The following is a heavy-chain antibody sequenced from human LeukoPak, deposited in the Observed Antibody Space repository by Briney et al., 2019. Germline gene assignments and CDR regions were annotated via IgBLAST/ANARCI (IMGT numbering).Heavy chain of an antibody. J-gene: IGHJ4*02. D-gene: IGHD6-19*01. CDR2: AYYRSKWFN. CDR3: TRDGGSGWSSFDY. V-gene: IGHV6-1*01. Sequence: SQTLSLTCAISVDSVSSNSAAWNWIKQSPSRGLGCLGRAYYRSKWFNDYAVSVRSRITINPDTSKNQFSLLLNSVTPEDTAVYYCTRDGGSGWSSFDYWGQGTLVTVSS. CDR1: VDSVSSNSAA.